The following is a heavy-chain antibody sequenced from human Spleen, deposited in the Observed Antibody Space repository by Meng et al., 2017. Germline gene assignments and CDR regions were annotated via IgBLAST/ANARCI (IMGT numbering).Heavy chain of an antibody. Sequence: SVKVSCKALGGIFSNYVIGWVRQAPGQGLEWMGGINAVFGTTNYAQKFQDRVTITSDESTSTVYMELSGLRSDDPAMYYCARDEDISAAGKLFGDYWGQGTLVTVSS. V-gene: IGHV1-69*13. D-gene: IGHD6-13*01. CDR3: ARDEDISAAGKLFGDY. CDR2: INAVFGTT. CDR1: GGIFSNYV. J-gene: IGHJ4*02.